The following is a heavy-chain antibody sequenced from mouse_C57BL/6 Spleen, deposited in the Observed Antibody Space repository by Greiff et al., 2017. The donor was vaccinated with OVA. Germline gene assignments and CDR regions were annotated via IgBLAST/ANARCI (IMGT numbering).Heavy chain of an antibody. D-gene: IGHD1-1*01. J-gene: IGHJ4*01. CDR2: ISDGGSYT. CDR3: ARDPRITTVVDAMDY. Sequence: EVMLVESGGGLVKPGGSLKLSCAASGFTFSSYAMSWVRQTPEKRLEWVATISDGGSYTYYPDNVKGQFTISRDNAKNNLYLQMSHLKSEDTAMYYCARDPRITTVVDAMDYWGQGTSVTVSS. V-gene: IGHV5-4*01. CDR1: GFTFSSYA.